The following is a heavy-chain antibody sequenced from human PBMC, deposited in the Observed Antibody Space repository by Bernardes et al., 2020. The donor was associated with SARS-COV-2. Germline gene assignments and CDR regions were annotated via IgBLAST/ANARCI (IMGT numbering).Heavy chain of an antibody. CDR1: GFTVSTNY. D-gene: IGHD3-16*01. CDR3: AGDLGNRGWLDL. Sequence: GGSLRLSCAASGFTVSTNYINWVRQAPGKGLEWVSVIYSGGNTYYADSVKGRFTIFRNISQNTVFVQMNSLRAEDTAVYFCAGDLGNRGWLDLWGQGTLVTVSS. J-gene: IGHJ5*02. V-gene: IGHV3-53*01. CDR2: IYSGGNT.